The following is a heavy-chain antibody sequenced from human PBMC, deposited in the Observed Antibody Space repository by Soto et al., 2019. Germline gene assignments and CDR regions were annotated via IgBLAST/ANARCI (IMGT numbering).Heavy chain of an antibody. CDR1: VFSVSTHW. Sequence: PGGSLRLSCEASVFSVSTHWMHWVRQAPGKGLVWVSRISSDGSTTNYADSVKGRFTISRDNSKNTLYLQMNSLRAEDTAVYYCARTEGYCSSTSCHSSFCDYWGQGTLVTVSS. D-gene: IGHD2-2*01. CDR3: ARTEGYCSSTSCHSSFCDY. V-gene: IGHV3-74*01. J-gene: IGHJ4*02. CDR2: ISSDGSTT.